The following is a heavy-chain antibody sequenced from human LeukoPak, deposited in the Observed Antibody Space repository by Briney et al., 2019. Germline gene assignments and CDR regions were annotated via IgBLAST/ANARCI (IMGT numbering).Heavy chain of an antibody. CDR3: ASVSAGIIEY. D-gene: IGHD3-16*01. CDR2: TTNKANTYST. J-gene: IGHJ4*02. V-gene: IGHV3-72*01. Sequence: PGGSLRLSCAASGFTSSDHWMDWGRQAPGKGLEWVGRTTNKANTYSTEYAASVKGRFTISRDDSKNSLYLQMNSLKTEDTAVYYCASVSAGIIEYWGQGTRVTVSS. CDR1: GFTSSDHW.